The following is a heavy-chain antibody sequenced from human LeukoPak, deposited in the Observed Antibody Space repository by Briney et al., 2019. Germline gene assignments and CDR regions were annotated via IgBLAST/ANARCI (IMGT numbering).Heavy chain of an antibody. Sequence: GGSLRLSCAASGFTFSSYVMHWVRQAPGKGLEWVAIISYDGSNEYYADSVKGRFTISRDNSKNTLYLQMNSLRAADTAVYYCTRVEETATTAAIIRKYSYYYYYMDVWGKGSTVTVSS. CDR3: TRVEETATTAAIIRKYSYYYYYMDV. CDR2: ISYDGSNE. D-gene: IGHD4-11*01. CDR1: GFTFSSYV. J-gene: IGHJ6*03. V-gene: IGHV3-30*04.